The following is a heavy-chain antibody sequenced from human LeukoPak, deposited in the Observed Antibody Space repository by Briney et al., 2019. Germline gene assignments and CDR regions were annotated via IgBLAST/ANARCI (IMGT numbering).Heavy chain of an antibody. CDR1: GGSISPYY. Sequence: SETLSLTCTVSGGSISPYYWSWIRQPPGKGLEWIGYIFHNGNTNYNPSLKSRVTILVDTSKNQFSLKLSSVTAADTAVYYCVRKAANSGAFDVWALGTMVTVSS. CDR2: IFHNGNT. D-gene: IGHD6-25*01. J-gene: IGHJ3*01. CDR3: VRKAANSGAFDV. V-gene: IGHV4-4*09.